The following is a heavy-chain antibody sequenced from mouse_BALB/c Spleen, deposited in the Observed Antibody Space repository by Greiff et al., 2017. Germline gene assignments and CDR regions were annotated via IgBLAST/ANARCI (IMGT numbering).Heavy chain of an antibody. V-gene: IGHV3-2*02. D-gene: IGHD4-1*01. Sequence: EVKLVESGPGLVKPSQSLSLTCTVTGYSITSDYAWNWIRQFPGNKLEWMGYISYSGSTSYNPSLKSRISITRDTSKNQFFLQLNSVTTEDTATYYCAREELGFDYWGQGTTLTVSS. CDR3: AREELGFDY. CDR2: ISYSGST. CDR1: GYSITSDYA. J-gene: IGHJ2*01.